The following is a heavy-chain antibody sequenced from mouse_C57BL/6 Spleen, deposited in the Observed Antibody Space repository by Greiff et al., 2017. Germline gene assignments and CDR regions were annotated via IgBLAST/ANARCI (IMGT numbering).Heavy chain of an antibody. V-gene: IGHV1-18*01. D-gene: IGHD1-1*01. CDR1: GYTFTDYN. CDR2: INPNNGGT. CDR3: ARSGFTVVEGYFDV. Sequence: VQLQQSGPELVKPGASVKIPCKASGYTFTDYNMDWVKQSHGKSLEWIGDINPNNGGTIYNQKFKGKAILTVDKSSSTAYMELRSLTSEDTAVYYCARSGFTVVEGYFDVWGTGTTVTVSS. J-gene: IGHJ1*03.